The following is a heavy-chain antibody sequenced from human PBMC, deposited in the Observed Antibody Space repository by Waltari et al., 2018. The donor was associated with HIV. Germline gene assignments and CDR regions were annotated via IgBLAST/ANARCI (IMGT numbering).Heavy chain of an antibody. D-gene: IGHD6-19*01. Sequence: QVQLVQSGAEVKKPGSSVKVSCKASGGTFSSYAISWVRQAPGQGLEWMGGIIPIFGTANYAQKFQGRVTITADESTSTAYMELSSLRSEDTAVYYCARGEERQRQQWLVAFDIWGQGTMVTVSS. CDR2: IIPIFGTA. J-gene: IGHJ3*02. V-gene: IGHV1-69*01. CDR3: ARGEERQRQQWLVAFDI. CDR1: GGTFSSYA.